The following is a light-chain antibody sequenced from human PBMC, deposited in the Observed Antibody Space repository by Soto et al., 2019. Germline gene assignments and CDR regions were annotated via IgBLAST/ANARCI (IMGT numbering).Light chain of an antibody. CDR1: SSDVGGYNY. V-gene: IGLV2-14*01. CDR3: SLYTSISTPEV. J-gene: IGLJ1*01. Sequence: QSALTQPASVSGSPGQSITISCTGTSSDVGGYNYVSWYQQHPGKAPKLMIYDVSNRPSGVCNRFSGSKSRNTSFLTISGLDAEDVPNYCCSLYTSISTPEVLATRTKVTLL. CDR2: DVS.